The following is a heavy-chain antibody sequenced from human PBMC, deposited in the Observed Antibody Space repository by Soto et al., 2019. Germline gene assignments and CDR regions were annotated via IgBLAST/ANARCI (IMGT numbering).Heavy chain of an antibody. CDR1: GFTFSSYA. J-gene: IGHJ4*02. Sequence: GGSLRLSCAASGFTFSSYAMHWVRQAPGKGLEWVAVISYDGSNKYYADSVKGRFTISRDNSKNTLYLQMNSLRAEDTAVYYCARAQLVVVTAKSGFFDYWGQGTLVTVSS. D-gene: IGHD2-21*02. V-gene: IGHV3-30-3*01. CDR3: ARAQLVVVTAKSGFFDY. CDR2: ISYDGSNK.